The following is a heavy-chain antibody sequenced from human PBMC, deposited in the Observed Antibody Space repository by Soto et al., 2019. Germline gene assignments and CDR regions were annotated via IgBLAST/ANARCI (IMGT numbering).Heavy chain of an antibody. CDR3: ARVGSSGWAPDY. Sequence: ASETLSLTCTVSGGSISGHYWIWIRQPPGKGLEWIGYIFYSGSTNYNPSLKSRVTISVDTSKNQFSLKLSSVTAADTAVYYCARVGSSGWAPDYWGQGTLVTVSS. D-gene: IGHD6-19*01. J-gene: IGHJ4*02. CDR2: IFYSGST. V-gene: IGHV4-59*11. CDR1: GGSISGHY.